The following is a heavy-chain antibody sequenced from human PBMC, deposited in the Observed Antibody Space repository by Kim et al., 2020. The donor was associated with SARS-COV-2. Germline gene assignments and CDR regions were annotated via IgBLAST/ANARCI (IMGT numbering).Heavy chain of an antibody. J-gene: IGHJ6*02. CDR2: T. V-gene: IGHV1-46*01. Sequence: TTYARKFPGRVTRTRDTSTSTVYMELSSLTSEDSAVYYCARAPSENYGMDVWGQGTTVTVSS. CDR3: ARAPSENYGMDV.